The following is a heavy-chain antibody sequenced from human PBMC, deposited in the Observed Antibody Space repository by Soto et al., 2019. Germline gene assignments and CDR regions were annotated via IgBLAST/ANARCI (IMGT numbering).Heavy chain of an antibody. D-gene: IGHD3-16*01. Sequence: SETLSLTCTVSGGSVSSSIYYWGWIRHPPGKGLEWIATIYDIGSTYYNPSLKSRVTISVDTSKNQFSLDLSSVTAADTAVYYCARVGVFQNGYFFDYWGQGTLVTVSS. CDR2: IYDIGST. J-gene: IGHJ4*02. CDR1: GGSVSSSIYY. V-gene: IGHV4-39*02. CDR3: ARVGVFQNGYFFDY.